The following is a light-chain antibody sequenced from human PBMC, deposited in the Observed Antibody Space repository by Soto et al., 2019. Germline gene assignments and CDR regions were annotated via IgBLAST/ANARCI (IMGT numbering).Light chain of an antibody. CDR2: GAS. V-gene: IGKV3-15*01. CDR1: QSVSSN. Sequence: EIVMTQSPATLSVSPGERATLSCRASQSVSSNLAWFQQKPGQAPRLLIYGASTRATGVPARFSGSGSGTEFTLTSTRLPSEDSAVDHCQQYNNWPIYTFGQGTKLEIK. J-gene: IGKJ2*01. CDR3: QQYNNWPIYT.